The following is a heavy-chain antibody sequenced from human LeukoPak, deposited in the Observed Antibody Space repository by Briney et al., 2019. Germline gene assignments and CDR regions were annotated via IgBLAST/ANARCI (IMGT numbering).Heavy chain of an antibody. J-gene: IGHJ4*02. CDR3: AKGSSRIH. CDR2: ISSSSTI. Sequence: GGSLRLSCAASGFTFSDYYMSWIRQAPGKGLEWVSYISSSSTIYYADSVKGRFTISRDNAKNSLYLQMNSLRAEDTAVYYCAKGSSRIHWGQGTLVTVSS. D-gene: IGHD5-18*01. V-gene: IGHV3-69-1*01. CDR1: GFTFSDYY.